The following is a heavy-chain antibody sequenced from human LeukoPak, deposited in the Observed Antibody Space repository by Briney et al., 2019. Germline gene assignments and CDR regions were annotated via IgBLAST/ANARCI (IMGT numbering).Heavy chain of an antibody. V-gene: IGHV3-23*01. Sequence: GGSLRLSCVASGLTFSSYAMSWVRQAPGKGLEWVSGISSSGGSTHYADSVKGRFTISRDNSENTLYLQMGGLRAEDTAVYYCAKGTGDMGYYFDRWGQGTLVTVSS. CDR3: AKGTGDMGYYFDR. J-gene: IGHJ4*02. CDR1: GLTFSSYA. D-gene: IGHD7-27*01. CDR2: ISSSGGST.